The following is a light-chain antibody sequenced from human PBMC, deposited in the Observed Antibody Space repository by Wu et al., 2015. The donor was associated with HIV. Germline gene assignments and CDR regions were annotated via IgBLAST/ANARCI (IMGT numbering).Light chain of an antibody. CDR2: DAT. CDR3: QQRFTWPLT. V-gene: IGKV3-11*01. CDR1: QSVSTF. Sequence: EIVLTQSPDTLSLSPGERATLSCRASQSVSTFFAWYQQKPGQAPRLLIFDATCRATGIPARFSGSGSGTDFTLTISSLEPEDFAVYYCQQRFTWPLTFGQGHDWRLN. J-gene: IGKJ5*01.